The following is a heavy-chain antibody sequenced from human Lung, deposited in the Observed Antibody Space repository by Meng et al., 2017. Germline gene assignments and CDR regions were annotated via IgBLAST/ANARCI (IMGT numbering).Heavy chain of an antibody. CDR2: IHYSGST. V-gene: IGHV4-31*03. CDR1: VGSISSGTYY. Sequence: HVQLQESGPGLGKTSQALSCTCTVSVGSISSGTYYWGWIRQLPGKGLEWIAYIHYSGSTYYSPSLKSRVTISVDTSKNQLSLKLSSMTAADTAVYYCARYVFDSSSLYSNWFDPWGQGTLVTVSS. J-gene: IGHJ5*02. CDR3: ARYVFDSSSLYSNWFDP. D-gene: IGHD3-22*01.